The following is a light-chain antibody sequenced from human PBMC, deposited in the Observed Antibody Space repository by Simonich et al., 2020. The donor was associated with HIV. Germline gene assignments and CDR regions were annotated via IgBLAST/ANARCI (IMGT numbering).Light chain of an antibody. CDR3: SSYTISSTWV. V-gene: IGLV2-8*01. J-gene: IGLJ3*02. CDR2: EVS. CDR1: SSDVGGYNY. Sequence: QSALTQPPSASGSPGQSVTISCTGTSSDVGGYNYVSWYQQHPGKAPKLMIYEVSKRPSGFPDRFSGSKSGNTASLTVSGLQAEDEAEYYCSSYTISSTWVFGGGTKLTVL.